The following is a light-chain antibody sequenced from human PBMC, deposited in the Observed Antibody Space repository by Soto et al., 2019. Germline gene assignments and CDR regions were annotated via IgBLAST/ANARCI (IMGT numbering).Light chain of an antibody. V-gene: IGLV1-47*01. J-gene: IGLJ3*02. CDR3: AAWDDSLSAV. Sequence: QSVLTQPPSASGTPGQKVSISCSGSSSNIGNDYVYWYRQLPGTAPKLLIYRNNQRPSEVPDRFSASKSGTSASLAINGLRSEDEADYYCAAWDDSLSAVFGGGTKLTVL. CDR1: SSNIGNDY. CDR2: RNN.